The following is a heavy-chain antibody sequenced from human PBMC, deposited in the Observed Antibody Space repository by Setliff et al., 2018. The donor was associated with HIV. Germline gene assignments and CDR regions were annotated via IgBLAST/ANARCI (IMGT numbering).Heavy chain of an antibody. J-gene: IGHJ4*02. Sequence: PSETLSLTCTISGVYISNYHWGWIRQPPGRGLEWIGSIHTTGSPKNNPSLQSRVSISIDTAKSLFSLELSSVTAADTAVYYCARLLEGPDYSSDFRYFDWFPDVWGQGTLVTVSS. D-gene: IGHD3-9*01. CDR2: IHTTGSP. CDR1: GVYISNYH. CDR3: ARLLEGPDYSSDFRYFDWFPDV. V-gene: IGHV4-4*08.